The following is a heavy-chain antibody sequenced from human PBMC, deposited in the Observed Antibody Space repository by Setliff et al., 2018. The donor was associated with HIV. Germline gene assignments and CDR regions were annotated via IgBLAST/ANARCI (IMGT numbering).Heavy chain of an antibody. CDR2: IFYIGGA. CDR3: ARGARLLTGYADRWDYYYMRI. Sequence: NPSETLSLTCTVSGGSISTGDYYWAWIRHYPGKGLEWIGYIFYIGGAYYNPSLKSRVTISLDTSKNHFSLKLSSVTAADTAVYYCARGARLLTGYADRWDYYYMRIWGKGTTVTVSS. J-gene: IGHJ6*03. V-gene: IGHV4-31*03. CDR1: GGSISTGDYY. D-gene: IGHD2-8*01.